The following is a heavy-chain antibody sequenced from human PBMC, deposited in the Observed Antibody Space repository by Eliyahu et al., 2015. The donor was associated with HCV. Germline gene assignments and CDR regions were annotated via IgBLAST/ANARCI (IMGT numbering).Heavy chain of an antibody. J-gene: IGHJ4*02. CDR3: ARVSVGGGNIDY. V-gene: IGHV4-34*01. D-gene: IGHD4-23*01. CDR2: INHSGST. Sequence: GKGLEWIGEINHSGSTNYNPSLKSRVTISVDTSKNQFSLKLSSVTAADTAVYYCARVSVGGGNIDYWGQGTLVTVSS.